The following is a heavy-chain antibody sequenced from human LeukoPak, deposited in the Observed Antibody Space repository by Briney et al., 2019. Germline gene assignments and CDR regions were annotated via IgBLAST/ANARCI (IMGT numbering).Heavy chain of an antibody. CDR1: GFTFSSYS. V-gene: IGHV3-21*01. J-gene: IGHJ4*02. Sequence: GGSLRLSYAASGFTFSSYSMNWVRQAPGKGLEWVSSISSSSSYIYYADSVKGRFTISRDNAKNSLYLQMNSLRAEDTAVYYCARGGRDGYNRLDYWGQGTLVTVSS. CDR3: ARGGRDGYNRLDY. D-gene: IGHD5-24*01. CDR2: ISSSSSYI.